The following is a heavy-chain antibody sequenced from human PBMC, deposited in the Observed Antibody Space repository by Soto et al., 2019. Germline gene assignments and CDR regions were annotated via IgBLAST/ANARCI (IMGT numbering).Heavy chain of an antibody. CDR3: ARVPDR. Sequence: QLQLQESGSGLVKPSQTLSLTCAVSGGSISSGGYSWSWLRQPPGKGLEWIGYIYHSGSSYYKPSPXSXXTISVARSKNQCSLKLSSVTAAGTAVSYCARVPDRWGQGTLVTVSS. D-gene: IGHD2-2*01. CDR1: GGSISSGGYS. V-gene: IGHV4-30-2*01. CDR2: IYHSGSS. J-gene: IGHJ5*02.